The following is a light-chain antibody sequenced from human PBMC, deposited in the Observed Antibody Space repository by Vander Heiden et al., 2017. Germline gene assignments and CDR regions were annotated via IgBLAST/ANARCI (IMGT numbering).Light chain of an antibody. J-gene: IGKJ2*01. CDR1: QSVSSSD. CDR3: QQFDTSAYT. V-gene: IGKV3-20*01. CDR2: GTS. Sequence: EIVLTQSPGTLSLSPGERATLSCRASQSVSSSDLAWYQQKPGQAPRLLIYGTSSRATGITDRFSGSGSGTDFTLTITRLEPEDFAVYYCQQFDTSAYTFGQGTKLEIK.